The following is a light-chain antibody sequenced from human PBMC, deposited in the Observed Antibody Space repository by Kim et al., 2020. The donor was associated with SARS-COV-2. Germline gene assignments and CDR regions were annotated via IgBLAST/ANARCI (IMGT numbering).Light chain of an antibody. J-gene: IGLJ1*01. CDR3: SSYTRSSTLGG. V-gene: IGLV2-14*03. CDR1: SSDVGGYNY. Sequence: QSMTSSWTGTSSDVGGYNYVSWYQQHPGKAPKPMIYDVSNRPSGVSNRFAGSKSGNTASLTISGLQAEDEADYYCSSYTRSSTLGGFGTGTKVT. CDR2: DVS.